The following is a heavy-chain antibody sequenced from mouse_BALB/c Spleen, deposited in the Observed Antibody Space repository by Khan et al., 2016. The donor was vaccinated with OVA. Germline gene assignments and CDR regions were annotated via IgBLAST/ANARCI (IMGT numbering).Heavy chain of an antibody. CDR1: GFNIKDTY. V-gene: IGHV14-3*02. J-gene: IGHJ2*01. CDR2: IDPANGNT. Sequence: VQLKESGAELVKPGASVKLSCTASGFNIKDTYMHWVKQRPEQGLEWIGRIDPANGNTKYDPKFQGKATITADTSSNTAYLQLSSLTSEDTAVYYCALSFDYWGQGTTLTVSS. CDR3: ALSFDY.